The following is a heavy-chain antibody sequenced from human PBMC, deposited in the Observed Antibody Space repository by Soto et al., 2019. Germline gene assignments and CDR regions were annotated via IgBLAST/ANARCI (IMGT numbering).Heavy chain of an antibody. CDR2: ISYDGSNK. Sequence: GQLAESGGGLAKPGGSLRLSCAASGFTFINYAMHWVRQAPGKGLEWVAVISYDGSNKYYADSVKGRFTISRDNSKNTMYLQMNSLSAEDTAVYHCARDQVKGTMTILWGQGTLVTVSS. D-gene: IGHD4-17*01. J-gene: IGHJ4*02. CDR3: ARDQVKGTMTIL. V-gene: IGHV3-30-3*01. CDR1: GFTFINYA.